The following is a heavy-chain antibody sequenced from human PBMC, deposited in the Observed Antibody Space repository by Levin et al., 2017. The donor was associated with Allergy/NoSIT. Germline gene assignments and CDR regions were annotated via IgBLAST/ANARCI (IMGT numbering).Heavy chain of an antibody. CDR3: ARHSGADDYGDYVLPTNFDY. CDR1: GGSISSSSYY. D-gene: IGHD4-17*01. Sequence: KPSETLSLTCTVSGGSISSSSYYWGWIRQPPGTGLEWIGSIYYSGSTYYNPSLKSRVTISVDTSKNQFSLKLSSVTAADTAVYYCARHSGADDYGDYVLPTNFDYWGQGTLVTVSS. CDR2: IYYSGST. V-gene: IGHV4-39*01. J-gene: IGHJ4*02.